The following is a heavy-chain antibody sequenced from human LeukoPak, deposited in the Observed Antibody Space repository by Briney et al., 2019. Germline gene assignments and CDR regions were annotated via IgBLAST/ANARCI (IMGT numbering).Heavy chain of an antibody. V-gene: IGHV4-59*08. J-gene: IGHJ4*02. CDR1: GGSISSYY. D-gene: IGHD2-8*02. CDR2: TSDIGSI. Sequence: SETLSLTCTVSGGSISSYYWSWIRQPPGKGLEWIAYTSDIGSINYSPSLKSRVTISLDTSKNHFSLKLSSVTAADTAVYYSAGHHPRNTVDFWGQGTLVTVSS. CDR3: AGHHPRNTVDF.